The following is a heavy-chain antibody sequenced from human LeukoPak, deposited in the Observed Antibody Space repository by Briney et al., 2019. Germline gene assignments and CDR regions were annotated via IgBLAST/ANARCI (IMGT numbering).Heavy chain of an antibody. D-gene: IGHD3-3*01. CDR2: TYYSGST. Sequence: SETLSLTCTVSGGSISSYYWSWIRQPPGKGLEWIGYTYYSGSTNYNPSLKSRVTIPVDTSKNQFSLKLSSVTAADTAVYYCAGSKDFWSGYIDYWGQGTLVTVSS. CDR1: GGSISSYY. CDR3: AGSKDFWSGYIDY. V-gene: IGHV4-59*08. J-gene: IGHJ4*02.